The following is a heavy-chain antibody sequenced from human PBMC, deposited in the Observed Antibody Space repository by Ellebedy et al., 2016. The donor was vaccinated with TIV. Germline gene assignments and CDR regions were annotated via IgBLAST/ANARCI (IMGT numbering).Heavy chain of an antibody. V-gene: IGHV3-43*01. CDR3: AKDISQDYGDYGFDY. Sequence: GESLKISCAASGFTFDDYTMHWVRQAPGKGLEWVSLISWDGGSTYYADSVKGRFTISRDNSKNSLYLQMNSLRTEDTALYYCAKDISQDYGDYGFDYWGQGTLVTVSS. CDR1: GFTFDDYT. CDR2: ISWDGGST. D-gene: IGHD4-17*01. J-gene: IGHJ4*02.